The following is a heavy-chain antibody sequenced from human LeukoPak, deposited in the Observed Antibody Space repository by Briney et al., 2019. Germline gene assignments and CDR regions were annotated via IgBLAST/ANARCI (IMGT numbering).Heavy chain of an antibody. J-gene: IGHJ4*02. V-gene: IGHV4-38-2*02. Sequence: SETLSLTCTVSGYSISSGYYWSWIRQPPGKGLEWIGSIYHSGSTYYNPSLKSRVTISVDTSKNQFSLKLSSVTAADTAVYYCARQGQLVLFDYWGQGTLVTVSS. CDR1: GYSISSGYY. CDR2: IYHSGST. CDR3: ARQGQLVLFDY. D-gene: IGHD6-6*01.